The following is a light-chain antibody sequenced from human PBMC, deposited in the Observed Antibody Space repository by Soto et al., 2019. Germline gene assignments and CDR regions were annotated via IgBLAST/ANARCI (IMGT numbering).Light chain of an antibody. Sequence: EIVLTQSPATLSLSPGERATLSCRASQSVNDYLAWYQQKPGQAPRLLIYGASNRATGIPVRFRGSGSGTDLTLTISSLEPEDFAVYYCQHRGRWPRTFGQGTKLEIK. CDR1: QSVNDY. CDR2: GAS. CDR3: QHRGRWPRT. J-gene: IGKJ2*01. V-gene: IGKV3-11*01.